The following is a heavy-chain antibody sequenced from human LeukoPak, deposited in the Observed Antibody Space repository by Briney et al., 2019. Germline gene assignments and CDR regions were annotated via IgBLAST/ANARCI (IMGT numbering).Heavy chain of an antibody. J-gene: IGHJ4*02. CDR2: ISSTSTST. V-gene: IGHV3-11*06. CDR1: GFTFTDYY. CDR3: ARGQYSFDS. Sequence: GGSLRLSCSASGFTFTDYYMSWIRQAPGKGLEWLSYISSTSTSTTYADSVKGRFTISRDNATNSLHLQMNSLRAEDTAVYYCARGQYSFDSWGQGTLATVSS. D-gene: IGHD6-19*01.